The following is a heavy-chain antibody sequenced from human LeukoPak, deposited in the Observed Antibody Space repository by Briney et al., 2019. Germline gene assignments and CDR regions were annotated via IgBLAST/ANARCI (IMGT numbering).Heavy chain of an antibody. CDR1: GFTFSSYA. CDR2: ISHDGVTT. D-gene: IGHD6-19*01. J-gene: IGHJ4*02. Sequence: GGSLRLSCSASGFTFSSYAMHWVRQAPGKGLEYVSAISHDGVTTYYADSVKGRFTISRDNSKNTLYLQMSSLRTEDTAVYYCVTLAVAGYWGQGTVVTVSS. CDR3: VTLAVAGY. V-gene: IGHV3-64D*09.